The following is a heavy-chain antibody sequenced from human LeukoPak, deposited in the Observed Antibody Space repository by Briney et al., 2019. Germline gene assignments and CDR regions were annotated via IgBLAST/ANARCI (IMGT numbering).Heavy chain of an antibody. J-gene: IGHJ5*02. CDR1: GGSISSYY. CDR3: ARHTNYGSGSYYRYWFDP. CDR2: IYYSGST. V-gene: IGHV4-59*08. D-gene: IGHD3-10*01. Sequence: SETLSLTCTVSGGSISSYYWSWIRQPPGKGLEWIGYIYYSGSTNYNPSLKSRVTISVDTSKNQFSLKLSSVTAADTAVYYCARHTNYGSGSYYRYWFDPWGQGTLVTVSS.